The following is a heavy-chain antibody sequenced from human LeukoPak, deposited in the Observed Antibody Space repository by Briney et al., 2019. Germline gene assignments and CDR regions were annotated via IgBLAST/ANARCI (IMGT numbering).Heavy chain of an antibody. CDR2: IVPIFGTA. CDR3: AVHYSNYRSGGYYYYYMDV. D-gene: IGHD4-11*01. CDR1: GGTFSSYA. Sequence: ASVKVSCKASGGTFSSYAISWVRQAPGQGLEWMGGIVPIFGTANYAQKFQGRVTITTDESTSTAYMELSSLRSEDTAVYYCAVHYSNYRSGGYYYYYMDVWGKGTTVTVSS. V-gene: IGHV1-69*05. J-gene: IGHJ6*03.